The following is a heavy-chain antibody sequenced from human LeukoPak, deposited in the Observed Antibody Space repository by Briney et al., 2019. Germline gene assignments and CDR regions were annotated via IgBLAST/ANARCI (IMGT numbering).Heavy chain of an antibody. CDR2: IYSGGST. Sequence: GGSLRLSCAASGFTVSSNYMTWVRQAPGRGLEWVSVIYSGGSTYYADSVKGRFTISRDNSKNTLYLQMNSLRAEDTAVYYCAKGMDHIVPFDYWGQGTLVTVSS. V-gene: IGHV3-53*01. CDR1: GFTVSSNY. J-gene: IGHJ4*02. D-gene: IGHD3-16*02. CDR3: AKGMDHIVPFDY.